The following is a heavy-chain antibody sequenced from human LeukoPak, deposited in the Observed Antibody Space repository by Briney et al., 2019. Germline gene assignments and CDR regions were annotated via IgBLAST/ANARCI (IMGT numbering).Heavy chain of an antibody. CDR1: GYTFTDYF. J-gene: IGHJ4*02. V-gene: IGHV1-2*02. Sequence: ASVKVSCKASGYTFTDYFMNWVRQAPGQGLEWMGWINPKSGGTVYAQKFQGRVTLTSDTSVTTAYLELRSLRSDDTAMYYCARDRPYYNILTGYDGGPDYWGQGTLVSVSS. CDR2: INPKSGGT. CDR3: ARDRPYYNILTGYDGGPDY. D-gene: IGHD3-9*01.